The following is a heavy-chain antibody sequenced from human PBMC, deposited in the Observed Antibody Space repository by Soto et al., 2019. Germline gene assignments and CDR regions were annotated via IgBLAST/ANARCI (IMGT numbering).Heavy chain of an antibody. J-gene: IGHJ4*02. D-gene: IGHD1-26*01. V-gene: IGHV2-5*02. Sequence: QITLKESGPTLVKSTQNLTLTCTFSGFSLTTGGVGVAWIRQPPRKALEWLAVIYWDDDKRYSPSLKSRLTITKDPSKNQVVLTMTNMDPLDTATYYCAHRLGIRNDYWGQGALVIVSS. CDR1: GFSLTTGGVG. CDR3: AHRLGIRNDY. CDR2: IYWDDDK.